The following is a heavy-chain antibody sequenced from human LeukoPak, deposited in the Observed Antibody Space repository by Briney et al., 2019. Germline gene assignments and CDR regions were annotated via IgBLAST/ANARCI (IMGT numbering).Heavy chain of an antibody. V-gene: IGHV4-61*01. J-gene: IGHJ5*02. CDR2: IYYSGST. CDR1: GGSVSSGSYY. CDR3: ARVWELRGNWSDP. Sequence: SETLSLTCTVSGGSVSSGSYYWSWIRQPPGKGLEWIGYIYYSGSTNYNPSLKSRVTISVDTSKNQFSLKLSSVTAADTAVYYCARVWELRGNWSDPWGQGTLVTVSS. D-gene: IGHD1-26*01.